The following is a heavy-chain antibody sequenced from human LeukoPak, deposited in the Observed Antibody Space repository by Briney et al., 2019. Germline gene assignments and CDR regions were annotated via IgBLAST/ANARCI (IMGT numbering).Heavy chain of an antibody. J-gene: IGHJ4*02. CDR3: ARGRRTMIVVVNALFDY. Sequence: PSETLSLTCTVSGYSISSGYYWGWIRQPPGKGLEWIGNIYHSGSTNYNPSLKSRVTISVDTSKNQFSLKLSSVTAADTAVYYCARGRRTMIVVVNALFDYWGQGTLVTVSS. D-gene: IGHD3-22*01. CDR1: GYSISSGYY. V-gene: IGHV4-38-2*02. CDR2: IYHSGST.